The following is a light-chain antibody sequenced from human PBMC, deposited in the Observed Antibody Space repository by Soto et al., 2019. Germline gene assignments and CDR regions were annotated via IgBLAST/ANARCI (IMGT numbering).Light chain of an antibody. J-gene: IGLJ1*01. V-gene: IGLV2-11*01. Sequence: QSALIQPRSVSGSPGQSVTISCTGTSSDVGVYKYVSWYRQHPGKAPKLMIYDVITRPSGVPDRFSGSKSGNTASLTISGLQAEDEADYYCCSYAGEYTFVFGSGTKLTVL. CDR3: CSYAGEYTFV. CDR2: DVI. CDR1: SSDVGVYKY.